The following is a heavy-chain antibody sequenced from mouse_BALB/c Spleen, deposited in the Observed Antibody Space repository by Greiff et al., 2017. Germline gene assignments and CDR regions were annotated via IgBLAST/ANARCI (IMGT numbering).Heavy chain of an antibody. J-gene: IGHJ3*01. Sequence: EVQLQQSGPGLVKPSQSLSLTCTVTGYSITSDYAWNWIRQFPGNKLEWMGYISYSGSTSYNPSLKSRISITRDTSKNQFFLQLNSVTTEDTATYYCARGLLSFAYWGQGTLVTVSA. V-gene: IGHV3-2*02. CDR2: ISYSGST. CDR3: ARGLLSFAY. CDR1: GYSITSDYA. D-gene: IGHD2-3*01.